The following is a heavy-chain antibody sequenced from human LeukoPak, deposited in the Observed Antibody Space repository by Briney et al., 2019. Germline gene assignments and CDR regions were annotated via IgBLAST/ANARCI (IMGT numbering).Heavy chain of an antibody. CDR1: GYTFTGYY. CDR3: ARDLAVPNNWFDP. J-gene: IGHJ5*02. D-gene: IGHD3-10*02. Sequence: ASVKVSCKASGYTFTGYYMHWVRQAPGQGLEWMGRINPNSGGTNYALKFQGRVTMTRDTSISTAYMELSRLRSDDTAVYYCARDLAVPNNWFDPWGQGTLVTVSS. CDR2: INPNSGGT. V-gene: IGHV1-2*06.